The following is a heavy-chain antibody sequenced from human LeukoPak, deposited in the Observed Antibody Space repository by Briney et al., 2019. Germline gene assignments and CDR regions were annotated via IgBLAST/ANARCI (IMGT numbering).Heavy chain of an antibody. D-gene: IGHD1-26*01. CDR1: GFTFSSYA. J-gene: IGHJ4*02. CDR2: ISGSGGST. Sequence: GGSLRLSCTASGFTFSSYAMSWVRQAPGKGLEWVSAISGSGGSTYSADSVKGRFTISRDNSKNTLYLQMNSLGAEDAAVYYCAKDGESGSYPDYWGQGTLVTVSS. CDR3: AKDGESGSYPDY. V-gene: IGHV3-23*01.